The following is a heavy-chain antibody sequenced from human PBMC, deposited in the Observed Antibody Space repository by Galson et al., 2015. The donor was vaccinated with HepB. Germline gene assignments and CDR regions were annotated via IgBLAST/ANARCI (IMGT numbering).Heavy chain of an antibody. CDR3: ARAQTDSSGWYFDY. D-gene: IGHD6-19*01. Sequence: SLRLSCAASAFTFSSYDMNWVRQAPGKGLEWVAVILYDGSNQYYADSVKGRFTLSRDNSKNTLLLQMNSLKVEDTAVYYCARAQTDSSGWYFDYWGQGTLVTVSS. V-gene: IGHV3-30-3*01. J-gene: IGHJ4*02. CDR1: AFTFSSYD. CDR2: ILYDGSNQ.